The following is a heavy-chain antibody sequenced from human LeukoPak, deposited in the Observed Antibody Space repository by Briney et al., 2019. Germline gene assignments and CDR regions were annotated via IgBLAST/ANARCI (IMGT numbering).Heavy chain of an antibody. CDR2: ISGSSRHK. CDR3: ARTANFAAGYYIDY. Sequence: GGSLRLSCAASGFTFSSYTMNWVRQAPGKGLEWVSSISGSSRHKYYADSVKGRFTISRDNARNSLCLQMNGLRAEDTAVYYCARTANFAAGYYIDYWGQGTLVTVSS. J-gene: IGHJ4*02. CDR1: GFTFSSYT. D-gene: IGHD6-13*01. V-gene: IGHV3-21*01.